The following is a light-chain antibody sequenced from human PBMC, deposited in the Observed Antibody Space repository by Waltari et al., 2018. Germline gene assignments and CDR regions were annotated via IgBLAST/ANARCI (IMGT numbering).Light chain of an antibody. Sequence: QSALTQPASVSGSPGQSVAISCTGTSSDVGGYNYVSWYQQHPGKAPKLLLYEVTSRPSGVSQPFSGSKAGNTASLTISGLQAEDEADYYCSSYTSITTFYVFGTATKVTVL. V-gene: IGLV2-14*01. CDR1: SSDVGGYNY. CDR2: EVT. CDR3: SSYTSITTFYV. J-gene: IGLJ1*01.